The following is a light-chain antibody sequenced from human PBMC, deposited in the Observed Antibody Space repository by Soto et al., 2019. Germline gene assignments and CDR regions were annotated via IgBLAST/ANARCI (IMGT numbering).Light chain of an antibody. CDR3: QQYNSYIT. CDR2: KAS. J-gene: IGKJ4*01. V-gene: IGKV1-5*03. Sequence: DIQMTQSPSTLSASVGDRVTTTCRASQSISSWLAWYQQKPGKAPKLLIYKASSLESGVPSRFSGSGSGTEFTLTISSLQPDDFATYYCQQYNSYITFGGGTKVEIK. CDR1: QSISSW.